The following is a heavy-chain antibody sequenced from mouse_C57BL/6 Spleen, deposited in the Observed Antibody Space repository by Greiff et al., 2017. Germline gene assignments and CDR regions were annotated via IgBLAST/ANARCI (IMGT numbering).Heavy chain of an antibody. V-gene: IGHV1-64*01. CDR2: IHPNSGST. CDR1: GYTFTSYW. CDR3: ARREGNYEDWFAY. D-gene: IGHD2-1*01. J-gene: IGHJ3*01. Sequence: QVQLQQPGAELVKPGASVKLSCKASGYTFTSYWMHWVKQRPGQGLEWIGMIHPNSGSTNYNEKFKSKATLTVDKSSSTAYMQLSSLTSEDSAVYYCARREGNYEDWFAYWGQGTLVTVSA.